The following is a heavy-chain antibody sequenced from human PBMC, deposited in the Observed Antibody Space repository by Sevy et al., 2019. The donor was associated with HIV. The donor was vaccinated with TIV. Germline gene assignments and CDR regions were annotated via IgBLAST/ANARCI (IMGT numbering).Heavy chain of an antibody. CDR3: AKGTLVVPAVIYYYYGMDV. D-gene: IGHD2-2*02. CDR2: ISHSGGST. Sequence: GGSLRLSCAASVFTFSSYAMNWVRQAPGKGLEWVSAISHSGGSTYYADSVKGRFTISRDNSKNTLYLQMNSLRAEDTAVYYCAKGTLVVPAVIYYYYGMDVWGQGTTVTVSS. V-gene: IGHV3-23*01. CDR1: VFTFSSYA. J-gene: IGHJ6*02.